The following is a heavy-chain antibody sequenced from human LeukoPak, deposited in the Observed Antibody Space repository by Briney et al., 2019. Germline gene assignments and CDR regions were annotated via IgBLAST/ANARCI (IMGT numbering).Heavy chain of an antibody. CDR2: TNQDGTQK. CDR3: ARDWFDGDYDRFDY. V-gene: IGHV3-7*03. CDR1: GFTFSSFW. J-gene: IGHJ4*02. D-gene: IGHD4-17*01. Sequence: GGSLRLSCAVSGFTFSSFWMSWFRQAPGKGLEWVANTNQDGTQKFPVDSVKGRFTTSRDNAKNSLSLQMNSLRVEDTAVYYCARDWFDGDYDRFDYWGQGTLVTVSS.